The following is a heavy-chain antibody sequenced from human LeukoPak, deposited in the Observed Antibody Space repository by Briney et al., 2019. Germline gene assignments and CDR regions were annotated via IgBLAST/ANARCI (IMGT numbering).Heavy chain of an antibody. J-gene: IGHJ5*02. CDR1: GGSISSSSYY. CDR2: IYYSGST. CDR3: AKRRITIFGEVIRQTRSWFDP. D-gene: IGHD3-3*01. V-gene: IGHV4-39*07. Sequence: TSETLSLTCTVSGGSISSSSYYWGWIRQPPGKGLEWIGSIYYSGSTYYNPSLKSRVTISVDTSKNQFSLKLSSVTAADTAVYFCAKRRITIFGEVIRQTRSWFDPWGQGTLVTVSS.